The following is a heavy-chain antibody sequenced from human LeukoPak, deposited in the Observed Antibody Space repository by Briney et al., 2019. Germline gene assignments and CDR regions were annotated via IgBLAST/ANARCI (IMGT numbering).Heavy chain of an antibody. CDR2: IYSGGST. D-gene: IGHD6-19*01. CDR1: GFTVSSNY. CDR3: ARDLSSGWYSQAFDI. Sequence: GGSLRLSCAASGFTVSSNYMSWVRQAPWKGLEWVSVIYSGGSTYYADSVKGRFTISRDNSKNTLYLQMNSLRAEDTAVYYCARDLSSGWYSQAFDIWGQGTMVTVSS. J-gene: IGHJ3*02. V-gene: IGHV3-53*01.